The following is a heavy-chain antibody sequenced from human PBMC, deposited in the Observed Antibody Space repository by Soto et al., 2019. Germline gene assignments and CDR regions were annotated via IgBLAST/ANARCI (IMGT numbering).Heavy chain of an antibody. CDR2: IHYSGST. V-gene: IGHV4-31*03. J-gene: IGHJ6*02. Sequence: SQTLSLTYTVSGNSISSTDYYWSWIRQHPRKGLEWIGYIHYSGSTSYNPSLKSRVTIFVATSKKQFSLKLSSVTAADTAVYYCARDRSSSSGFWYYYYGMDVWGQGTTATVS. CDR1: GNSISSTDYY. CDR3: ARDRSSSSGFWYYYYGMDV. D-gene: IGHD6-6*01.